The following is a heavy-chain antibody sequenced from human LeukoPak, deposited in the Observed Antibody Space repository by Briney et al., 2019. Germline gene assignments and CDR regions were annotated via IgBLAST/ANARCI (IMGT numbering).Heavy chain of an antibody. CDR3: ASHPRIAAAVDY. V-gene: IGHV3-23*01. J-gene: IGHJ4*02. CDR2: ISGSGGST. CDR1: GFTFSSYA. D-gene: IGHD6-13*01. Sequence: GGSLRLSCAASGFTFSSYAMSWVRQAPGKGLEWVSAISGSGGSTYYADSVNGRFTISRDNSKNTLYLQMNSLRAEDTAVYYCASHPRIAAAVDYWGQGTLVTISS.